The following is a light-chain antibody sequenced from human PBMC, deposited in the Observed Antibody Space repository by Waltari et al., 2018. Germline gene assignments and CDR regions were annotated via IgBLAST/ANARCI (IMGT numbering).Light chain of an antibody. Sequence: QLVLTQSPSASASPGASVKLTCTLSGGHSGYAIAWHQQHPEKGPRFLMKVTSDGRQNKGDWIPDRLSGCSSGAARYLTISSLQSDDEADYYCQTWASGLYVFGTGTKVTVV. CDR2: VTSDGRQ. CDR1: GGHSGYA. CDR3: QTWASGLYV. J-gene: IGLJ1*01. V-gene: IGLV4-69*01.